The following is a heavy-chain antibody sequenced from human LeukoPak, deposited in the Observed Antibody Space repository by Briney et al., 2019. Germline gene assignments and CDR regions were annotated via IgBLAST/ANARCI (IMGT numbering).Heavy chain of an antibody. Sequence: GGSLRLSCAASGFTVSSNYMSWVRQAPGKGLEWVSVIYSGGSTYYADSVKGRFTISRDNSKNTLYLQMNSLRAEDTAVYYCARGYDYVWGSYRYERYFDYWGQGTLVTVSS. J-gene: IGHJ4*02. CDR3: ARGYDYVWGSYRYERYFDY. CDR1: GFTVSSNY. CDR2: IYSGGST. D-gene: IGHD3-16*02. V-gene: IGHV3-66*01.